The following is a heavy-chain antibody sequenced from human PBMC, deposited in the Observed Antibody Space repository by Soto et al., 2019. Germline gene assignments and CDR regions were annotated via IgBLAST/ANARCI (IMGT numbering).Heavy chain of an antibody. V-gene: IGHV3-23*01. Sequence: EVQLLESGGGLVQPGGSLRLSCAASGLTFSGYGIGWVRQAPGRGLEWVSAISGSGSTTYYADSVKGRFTISRDDSKNILFLQMNSLRAEDTAVYYCVTRSRGLQSSPPRLDSWGQGTLVTVSS. J-gene: IGHJ4*02. CDR1: GLTFSGYG. CDR3: VTRSRGLQSSPPRLDS. CDR2: ISGSGSTT. D-gene: IGHD4-4*01.